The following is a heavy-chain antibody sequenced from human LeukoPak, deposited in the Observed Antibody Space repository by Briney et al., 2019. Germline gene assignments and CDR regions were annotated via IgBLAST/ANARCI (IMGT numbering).Heavy chain of an antibody. CDR3: ARDRDGYNSRYFDL. J-gene: IGHJ2*01. CDR2: IYTSGST. D-gene: IGHD5-12*01. CDR1: GGSISSYY. Sequence: SETLSLTCTVSGGSISSYYWSWIRQPAGKGLEWIGRIYTSGSTNYNPSLKSRVTMSVDTSKNQFSLKLSSVTAADTAVYYCARDRDGYNSRYFDLWGRGTLVTVSS. V-gene: IGHV4-4*07.